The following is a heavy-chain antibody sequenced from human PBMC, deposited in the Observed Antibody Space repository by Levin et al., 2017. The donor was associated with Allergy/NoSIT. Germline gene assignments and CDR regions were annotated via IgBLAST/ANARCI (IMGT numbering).Heavy chain of an antibody. D-gene: IGHD3-10*01. V-gene: IGHV3-30*18. CDR3: ANGGDYGSGAYYYYGMDV. CDR2: ISYDGSNK. J-gene: IGHJ6*02. Sequence: GGSLRLSCAASGFTFSSYGMHWVRQAPGKGLEWVAVISYDGSNKYYADSVKGRFTISRDNSKNTLYLQMNSLRAEDTAVYYCANGGDYGSGAYYYYGMDVWGQGTTVTVSS. CDR1: GFTFSSYG.